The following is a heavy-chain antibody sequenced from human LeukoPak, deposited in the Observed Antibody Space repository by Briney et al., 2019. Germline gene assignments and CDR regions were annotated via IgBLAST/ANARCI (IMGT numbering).Heavy chain of an antibody. Sequence: GGSLRLSCAASGFTFSSYSMNWVRQAPGKGLEWVSSISSSSSYIYYADSVKGRFTISRDNAKNSLYLQTNSLRAEDTAVYYCARGRIAAAGTMGYWGQGTLVTVSS. D-gene: IGHD6-13*01. CDR2: ISSSSSYI. V-gene: IGHV3-21*01. J-gene: IGHJ4*02. CDR1: GFTFSSYS. CDR3: ARGRIAAAGTMGY.